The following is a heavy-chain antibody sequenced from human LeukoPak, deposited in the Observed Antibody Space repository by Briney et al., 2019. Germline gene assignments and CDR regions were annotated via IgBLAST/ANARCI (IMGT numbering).Heavy chain of an antibody. CDR2: IYYSGST. D-gene: IGHD4-17*01. Sequence: PSQTLSLTCTVSGGSISSGGYYWSWIRQHPGKGLEWIGYIYYSGSTYYNPSLKSRVTISVDTSKNQFSLKLSSVTAADTAVYYCARVSGDYFYYFDYWDQGTLVTVSS. V-gene: IGHV4-31*03. CDR1: GGSISSGGYY. CDR3: ARVSGDYFYYFDY. J-gene: IGHJ4*02.